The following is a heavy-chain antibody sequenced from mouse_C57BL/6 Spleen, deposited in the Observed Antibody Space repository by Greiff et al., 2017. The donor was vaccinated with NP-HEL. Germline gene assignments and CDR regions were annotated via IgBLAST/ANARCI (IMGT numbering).Heavy chain of an antibody. CDR2: IDPSDSET. V-gene: IGHV1-52*01. Sequence: QVQLQQPGAELVRPGSSVKLSCKASGYTFTSYWMHWVKQRPIQGLEWIGNIDPSDSETHSNQKFKDKATLTVDKSSSTAYMQLSSLTSEDSAVYYCARFGVTGFAYWGQGTLVTVSA. D-gene: IGHD2-2*01. CDR3: ARFGVTGFAY. CDR1: GYTFTSYW. J-gene: IGHJ3*01.